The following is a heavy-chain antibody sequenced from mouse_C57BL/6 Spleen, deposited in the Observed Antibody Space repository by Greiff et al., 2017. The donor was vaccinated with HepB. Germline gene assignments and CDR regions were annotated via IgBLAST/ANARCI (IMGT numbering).Heavy chain of an antibody. CDR3: ARGALAWFAY. V-gene: IGHV1-64*01. CDR1: GYTFTSYW. D-gene: IGHD1-3*01. CDR2: IHPNSGST. J-gene: IGHJ3*01. Sequence: QVQLKQPGAELVKPGASVKLSCKASGYTFTSYWMHWVKQRPGQGLEWIGMIHPNSGSTNYNEKFKSKATLTVDKSSSTAYMQLSSLTSEDSAVYYCARGALAWFAYWGQGTLVTVSA.